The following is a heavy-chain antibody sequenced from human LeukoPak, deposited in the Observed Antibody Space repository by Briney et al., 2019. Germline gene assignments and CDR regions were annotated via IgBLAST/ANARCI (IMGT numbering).Heavy chain of an antibody. CDR1: GGSISSYY. D-gene: IGHD3-3*01. J-gene: IGHJ5*02. CDR2: IYYSGST. V-gene: IGHV4-59*01. Sequence: KPSETLSLTCTVSGGSISSYYWSWIRQPPGKGLEWIGYIYYSGSTNYNPSLKSRVTISVDTSKNQFSLKLSSVTAADTAVYYCARERNDYDFWSGYYKANWFDPWGQGTLVTVSS. CDR3: ARERNDYDFWSGYYKANWFDP.